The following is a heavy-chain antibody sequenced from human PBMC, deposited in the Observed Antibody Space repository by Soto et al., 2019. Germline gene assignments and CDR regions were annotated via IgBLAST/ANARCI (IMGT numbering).Heavy chain of an antibody. CDR1: GGSIISGY. V-gene: IGHV4-59*01. CDR2: ISYSGNT. J-gene: IGHJ4*02. CDR3: AGLRGYAGSPIDY. Sequence: QVQLQESGPGLVKPSETLSLTCTVSGGSIISGYWSWIRQPPGKGLEWIVYISYSGNTNYNPSLKSRVTMSVDTPKNQFSLRLSSVTTADTAVYYCAGLRGYAGSPIDYWGQGTLVTVSS. D-gene: IGHD2-15*01.